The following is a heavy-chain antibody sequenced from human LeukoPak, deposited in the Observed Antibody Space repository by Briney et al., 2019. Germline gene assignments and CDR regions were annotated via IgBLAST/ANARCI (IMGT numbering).Heavy chain of an antibody. Sequence: ASVKVSCKASGYTFTSYDINWVRQATGQGLEWMGWMNPNSGNTGYAQKFQGRVTMTRNTSISTAYMELSSLRSEDTAVYYCARDIAAENWFDPWGQGTLVTVSS. CDR3: ARDIAAENWFDP. CDR2: MNPNSGNT. D-gene: IGHD6-13*01. CDR1: GYTFTSYD. J-gene: IGHJ5*02. V-gene: IGHV1-8*01.